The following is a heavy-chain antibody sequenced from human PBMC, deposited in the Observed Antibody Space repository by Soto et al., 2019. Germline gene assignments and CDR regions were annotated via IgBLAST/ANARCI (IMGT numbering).Heavy chain of an antibody. Sequence: SETLSLTXTVSGGSISSYYWSWIRQPPGKGLEWIGYIYYSGSTNYNRSLKSRVTISVDTSKNQFSLKLSSVTAADTAVYYCPRDFSSSWYLNYYGMDVWGQGTTVTVSS. CDR3: PRDFSSSWYLNYYGMDV. V-gene: IGHV4-59*01. D-gene: IGHD6-13*01. J-gene: IGHJ6*02. CDR2: IYYSGST. CDR1: GGSISSYY.